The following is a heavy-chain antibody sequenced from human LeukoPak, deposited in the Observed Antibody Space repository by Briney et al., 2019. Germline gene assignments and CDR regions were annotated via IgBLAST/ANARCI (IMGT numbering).Heavy chain of an antibody. V-gene: IGHV3-11*04. D-gene: IGHD5-18*01. CDR3: ASSLNTVMISPSFLEY. CDR2: TTSVGSST. Sequence: GGSLSRTCAGSGFTFGDYFMTWVRQAPGKGLEWLSYTTSVGSSTFYADSVKGRFTISRDNAKNSLFLYMNSLRAEDTAVYYCASSLNTVMISPSFLEYWGQGTMASLSS. J-gene: IGHJ4*02. CDR1: GFTFGDYF.